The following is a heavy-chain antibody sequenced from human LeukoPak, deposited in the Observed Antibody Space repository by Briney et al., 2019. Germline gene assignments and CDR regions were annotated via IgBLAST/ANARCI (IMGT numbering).Heavy chain of an antibody. CDR2: IYHSGTT. CDR1: GYSISSGYY. CDR3: ARATYCYDSSGYWTLEFDFDI. Sequence: SETLSLTCTVSGYSISSGYYWGWIRQPPGKGLEWIGSIYHSGTTYYNPSLKSRVTISVDTSKNQFSLKLSSVTAADTAVYYCARATYCYDSSGYWTLEFDFDIWGQGTMVTVSS. V-gene: IGHV4-38-2*02. D-gene: IGHD3-22*01. J-gene: IGHJ3*02.